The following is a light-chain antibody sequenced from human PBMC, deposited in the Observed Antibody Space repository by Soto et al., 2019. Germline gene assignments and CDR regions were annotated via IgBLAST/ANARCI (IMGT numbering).Light chain of an antibody. CDR2: DVS. Sequence: QSVLTQPASVSGSPGQSISISCTGNSSDVGGYNYVSWYQPHPGKAPKLMLYDVSNRPSGVSNRFSASKSGNTASLTISGLQAEDEADYYCSSYTSRSSSTYVFGTGTKVTVL. CDR1: SSDVGGYNY. V-gene: IGLV2-14*01. J-gene: IGLJ1*01. CDR3: SSYTSRSSSTYV.